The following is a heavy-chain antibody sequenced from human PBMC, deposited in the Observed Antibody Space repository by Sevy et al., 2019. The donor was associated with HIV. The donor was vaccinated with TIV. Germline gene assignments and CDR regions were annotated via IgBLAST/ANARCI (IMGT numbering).Heavy chain of an antibody. J-gene: IGHJ5*02. Sequence: SETLSLTCAVYGGSFSGYYWNWIRQSPGKGLEWIGEINHSGSTHYNPSLKSRVTISVDTSKNQFSLGLNSVTAADTAVYYCARAPPVVVVPGAPSWFDPWGRGTLVTVSS. CDR3: ARAPPVVVVPGAPSWFDP. CDR2: INHSGST. CDR1: GGSFSGYY. V-gene: IGHV4-34*01. D-gene: IGHD2-2*01.